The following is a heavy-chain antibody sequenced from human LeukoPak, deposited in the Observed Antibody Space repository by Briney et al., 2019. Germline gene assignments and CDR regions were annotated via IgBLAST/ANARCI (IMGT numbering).Heavy chain of an antibody. V-gene: IGHV3-21*01. CDR1: GFTFSSYS. D-gene: IGHD5-24*01. CDR3: ARAAETADCFDY. Sequence: GGSLRLSCAASGFTFSSYSMNWVRQAPGKELEWVSSISSSSSYIYYADSVKGRFTISRDNAKNSLYLQMNSLRAEDTAVYYCARAAETADCFDYWGQGTLVTVSS. J-gene: IGHJ4*02. CDR2: ISSSSSYI.